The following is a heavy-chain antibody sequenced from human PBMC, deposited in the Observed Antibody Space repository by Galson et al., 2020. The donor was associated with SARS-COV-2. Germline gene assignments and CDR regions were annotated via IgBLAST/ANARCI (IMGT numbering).Heavy chain of an antibody. V-gene: IGHV4-4*02. D-gene: IGHD5-12*01. Sequence: SETLSLTCAVSGGSISSNNWWTWVRQPPRKGLEWIGKIYHTGSTNYDPSLKSRVTISVDKSKNKFSLKLRSMTAADTGVYYCARDHSGYLQLYGSYYYGMDVWGQGTTVTVSS. J-gene: IGHJ6*02. CDR1: GGSISSNNW. CDR2: IYHTGST. CDR3: ARDHSGYLQLYGSYYYGMDV.